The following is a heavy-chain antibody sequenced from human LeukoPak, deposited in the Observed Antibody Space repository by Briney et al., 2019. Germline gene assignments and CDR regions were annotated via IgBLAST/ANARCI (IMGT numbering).Heavy chain of an antibody. CDR3: ASVPQGSSWPYYFDY. CDR2: IVPILGTA. Sequence: ASVKVSCKASRGTFSTYAISWVRQAPGQGLEWVGRIVPILGTANYAQNFQGRVTITADRSTTTAYMELSSLRSEDTAVYYCASVPQGSSWPYYFDYWGQGTLVTVSS. CDR1: RGTFSTYA. D-gene: IGHD6-13*01. V-gene: IGHV1-69*04. J-gene: IGHJ4*02.